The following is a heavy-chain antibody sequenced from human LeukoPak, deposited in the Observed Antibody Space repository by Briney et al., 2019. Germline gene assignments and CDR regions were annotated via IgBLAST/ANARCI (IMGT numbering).Heavy chain of an antibody. CDR2: IDISGST. V-gene: IGHV4-4*07. J-gene: IGHJ4*02. Sequence: PSETLSLTCTVSGGSMSSFYWSWIRQPAGKGLEWIGRIDISGSTNYNPSLKSRVTISVDTSKNQFSLKLSSVTAADTAVYYCAREAAWGGGSGSYYSNYWGQGTLVTVSS. D-gene: IGHD3-10*01. CDR1: GGSMSSFY. CDR3: AREAAWGGGSGSYYSNY.